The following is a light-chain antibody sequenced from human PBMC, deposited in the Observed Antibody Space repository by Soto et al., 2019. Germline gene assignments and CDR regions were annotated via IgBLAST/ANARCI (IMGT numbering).Light chain of an antibody. Sequence: QSVLTQPPSASGTPGQRVTISCSGSSSNIGSNTVNWYQQLPGTAPKLHIYSNNQRPSGVPDRFSGSKYGTSASQAIRGLQSEDESDYYCPGCDDNLNHVVFGGGT. J-gene: IGLJ2*01. CDR2: SNN. CDR3: PGCDDNLNHVV. V-gene: IGLV1-44*01. CDR1: SSNIGSNT.